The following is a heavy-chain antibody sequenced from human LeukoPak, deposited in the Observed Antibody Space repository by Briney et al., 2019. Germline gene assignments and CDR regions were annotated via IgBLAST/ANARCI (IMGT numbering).Heavy chain of an antibody. CDR1: GFTVSSNY. Sequence: GGSLRLSCAASGFTVSSNYMSWVRQAPGKGLEWVSVIYSGGYTYYADSVKGRFTISRDNSKNTLFLQMNSLRAEDTAVYYCAKDSAKKYDDYWGQGTLVTVSS. CDR2: IYSGGYT. CDR3: AKDSAKKYDDY. V-gene: IGHV3-53*01. J-gene: IGHJ4*02. D-gene: IGHD2/OR15-2a*01.